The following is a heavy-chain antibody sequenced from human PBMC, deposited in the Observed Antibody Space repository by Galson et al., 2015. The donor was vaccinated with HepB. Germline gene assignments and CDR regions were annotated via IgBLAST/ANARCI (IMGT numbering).Heavy chain of an antibody. CDR1: GYTFTSYA. CDR2: INTNTGNP. CDR3: ARDWRSFTMVQGVITRLEWFDP. Sequence: SVKVSCKASGYTFTSYAMNWVRQAPGQGLEWMGWINTNTGNPTYAQGFTGRFVFSLDTSVSTAYLQISSLKAEDTAVYYCARDWRSFTMVQGVITRLEWFDPWGQGTLVTVSS. V-gene: IGHV7-4-1*02. D-gene: IGHD3-10*01. J-gene: IGHJ5*02.